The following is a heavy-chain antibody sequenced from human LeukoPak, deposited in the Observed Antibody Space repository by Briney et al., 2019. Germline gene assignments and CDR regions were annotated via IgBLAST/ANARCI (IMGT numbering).Heavy chain of an antibody. CDR3: AKDVVPDSGWDLDY. V-gene: IGHV3-23*01. CDR2: IYPSGDST. Sequence: GGSLRLSCAASGFTFSTYSMTWVRQGPGKGLEWVSSIYPSGDSTFYADSVKGRFTISRDNSKNTLYLQMSSLRTEDTAIYYCAKDVVPDSGWDLDYWGQGTLVTVTS. J-gene: IGHJ4*02. D-gene: IGHD6-19*01. CDR1: GFTFSTYS.